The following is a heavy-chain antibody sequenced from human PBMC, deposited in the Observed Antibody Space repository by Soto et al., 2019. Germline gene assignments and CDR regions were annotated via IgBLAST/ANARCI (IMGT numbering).Heavy chain of an antibody. CDR1: GGSISSYY. D-gene: IGHD4-17*01. V-gene: IGHV4-59*12. CDR2: IYYSGST. Sequence: SETLSLTCTVSGGSISSYYWSWIRQPPGKGLEWIGYIYYSGSTNYNPSLKSRVTISVDKSKNQFSLKLSSVTAADTAVYYCASLTTVTLGFDYWGQGTLVTVSS. CDR3: ASLTTVTLGFDY. J-gene: IGHJ4*02.